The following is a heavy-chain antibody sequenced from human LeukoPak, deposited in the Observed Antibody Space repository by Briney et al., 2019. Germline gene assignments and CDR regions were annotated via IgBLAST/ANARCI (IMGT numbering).Heavy chain of an antibody. Sequence: ASVKVSCKASGYTFTSYAMHWVRQAPGQRLEWMGWINAGNGNTKYSQKFQGRVTITRDTSASTAYMELSSLRSEDTAVYYCASTKWELLRDRLLYFDYWGQGTLVTVSS. CDR1: GYTFTSYA. J-gene: IGHJ4*02. D-gene: IGHD1-26*01. CDR3: ASTKWELLRDRLLYFDY. V-gene: IGHV1-3*01. CDR2: INAGNGNT.